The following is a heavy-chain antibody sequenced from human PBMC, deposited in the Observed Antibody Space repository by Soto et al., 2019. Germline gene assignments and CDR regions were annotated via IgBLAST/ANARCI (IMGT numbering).Heavy chain of an antibody. J-gene: IGHJ6*02. CDR2: VYYSGTP. CDR3: ARRADVWTYYYYGMDV. Sequence: SETLSLTCAVSGGSTRHSSYFWGWIRQPPGKGLEWIASVYYSGTPYYNPSLKSRVTISVDTSKNQFSLKLSSVTAADTAVYYCARRADVWTYYYYGMDVWGQGTTVTVSS. V-gene: IGHV4-39*07. D-gene: IGHD2-8*01. CDR1: GGSTRHSSYF.